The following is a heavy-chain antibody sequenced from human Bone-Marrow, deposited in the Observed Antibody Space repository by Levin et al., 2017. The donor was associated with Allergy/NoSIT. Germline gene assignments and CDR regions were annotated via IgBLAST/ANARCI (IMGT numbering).Heavy chain of an antibody. D-gene: IGHD4-23*01. Sequence: GGSLRLSCVASGFTLSSYAMSWVRQAPGQGLEWVSAITNSGRTYYADSVKGRFTVSRDNSKNTLYLQMNSLRADDTAVYYCAKEMTTVVPVFDYWGQGTLVTVSS. J-gene: IGHJ4*02. CDR1: GFTLSSYA. CDR2: ITNSGRT. CDR3: AKEMTTVVPVFDY. V-gene: IGHV3-23*01.